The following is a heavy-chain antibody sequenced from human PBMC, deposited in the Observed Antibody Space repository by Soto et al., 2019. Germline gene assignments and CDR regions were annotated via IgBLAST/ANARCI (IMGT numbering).Heavy chain of an antibody. J-gene: IGHJ6*02. CDR2: IYHSGST. CDR1: GGSISSSNW. CDR3: ASVRGGYYYAMDV. Sequence: QVQLQESGPGLVKPSGTLSLTCAVSGGSISSSNWWSWVRQPPGKGLEWIGEIYHSGSTNYNPSLKSRVTISVDTSKNQFSLRLSSVTAADTAVYYCASVRGGYYYAMDVWGQGTTVTVSS. V-gene: IGHV4-4*02. D-gene: IGHD3-10*02.